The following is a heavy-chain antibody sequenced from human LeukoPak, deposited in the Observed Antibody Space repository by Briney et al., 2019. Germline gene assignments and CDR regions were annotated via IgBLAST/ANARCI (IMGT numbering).Heavy chain of an antibody. Sequence: SVTLSLTCAVYGGSFSGYYWSWIRQPPGKGLEWIGEINHSGSTNYNPSLKSRVTISVDTSKNQFSLKLSSVTAADTAVYYYARNRGSTVITDQYYYYYMDVWGKGTTVTVSS. CDR3: ARNRGSTVITDQYYYYYMDV. V-gene: IGHV4-34*01. CDR1: GGSFSGYY. D-gene: IGHD4-11*01. CDR2: INHSGST. J-gene: IGHJ6*03.